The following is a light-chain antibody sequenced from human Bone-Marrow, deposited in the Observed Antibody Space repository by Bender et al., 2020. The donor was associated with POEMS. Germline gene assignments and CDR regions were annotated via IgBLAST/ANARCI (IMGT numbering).Light chain of an antibody. CDR1: SSDVGGYNS. J-gene: IGLJ1*01. CDR2: DVS. CDR3: SSYTTLRTYV. V-gene: IGLV2-14*03. Sequence: QSALTQPASVSGSPGQSITISCTGTSSDVGGYNSVSWYQHHPGEAPKLMIYDVSNRPPLSARFSGSKSGNTASLTISGLRSEDEADYYCSSYTTLRTYVFGTGTRVTVL.